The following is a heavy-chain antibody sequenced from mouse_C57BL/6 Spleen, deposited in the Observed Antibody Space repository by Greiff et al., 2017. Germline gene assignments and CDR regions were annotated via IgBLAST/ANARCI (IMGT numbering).Heavy chain of an antibody. CDR2: INPNNGGT. J-gene: IGHJ2*01. Sequence: EVQLQQSGPELVKPGASVKIPCKASGYTFTDYNMDWVKQSHGKSLEWIGDINPNNGGTIYNQKFKGKATLTVDKSSSTAYMELRSLTSEDTAVYYCARQDDGYPFFDYWGQGTTLTVSS. D-gene: IGHD2-3*01. CDR3: ARQDDGYPFFDY. V-gene: IGHV1-18*01. CDR1: GYTFTDYN.